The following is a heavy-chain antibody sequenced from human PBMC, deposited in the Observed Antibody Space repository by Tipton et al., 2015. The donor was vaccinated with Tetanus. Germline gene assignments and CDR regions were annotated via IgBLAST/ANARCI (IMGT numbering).Heavy chain of an antibody. J-gene: IGHJ5*02. D-gene: IGHD2-8*02. CDR2: MYYSGTT. CDR3: ARATSTGPAYIWFAP. Sequence: TLSLTCAVSGGSISSGGYSWTWIRQPPGKGLQWIGYMYYSGTTHYNPSLKSRVTISIDRSKNQLSLKLTSVTAADTAVYYCARATSTGPAYIWFAPWGQGTLVTVSS. V-gene: IGHV4-30-2*01. CDR1: GGSISSGGYS.